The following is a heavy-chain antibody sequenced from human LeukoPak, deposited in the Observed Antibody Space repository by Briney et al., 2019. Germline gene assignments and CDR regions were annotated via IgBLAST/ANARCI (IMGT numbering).Heavy chain of an antibody. Sequence: GGSLRLSCASSGFTFNSYWMHWVRQAPGKGLEWVAVISYDGSNKYYADSVKGRFTISRDNSKNTLYLQMNSLRAEDTAVYYCARALHYYDSSGYYRYYYYYYMDVWGKGTTVTVSS. V-gene: IGHV3-30*03. CDR3: ARALHYYDSSGYYRYYYYYYMDV. CDR2: ISYDGSNK. D-gene: IGHD3-22*01. J-gene: IGHJ6*03. CDR1: GFTFNSYW.